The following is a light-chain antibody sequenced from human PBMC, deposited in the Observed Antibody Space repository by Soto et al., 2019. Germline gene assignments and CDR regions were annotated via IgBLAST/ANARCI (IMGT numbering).Light chain of an antibody. CDR3: QQVVNFPIT. Sequence: DIQMTQSPSSVSASVGDRVTITCRASQTVHDWLAWYQQKPGKAPKLLMYFVSRLLTGVPSRFSGSGSGTEFTLTINNLQPEDFATYYCQQVVNFPITFGQGPRLQ. V-gene: IGKV1-12*01. CDR1: QTVHDW. CDR2: FVS. J-gene: IGKJ5*01.